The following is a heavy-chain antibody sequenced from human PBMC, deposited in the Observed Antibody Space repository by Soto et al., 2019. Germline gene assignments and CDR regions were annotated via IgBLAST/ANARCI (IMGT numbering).Heavy chain of an antibody. V-gene: IGHV3-23*01. J-gene: IGHJ2*01. Sequence: GGSLRLSCAASGFTFSSYAMSWVRQAPGKGLEWVSAISGSGGSTYYADSVKGRFTISRDNSKNTLYLQMNSLRAEDTAVYYCAKGRQLVGGNLYFDLWGRGTLVTVSS. D-gene: IGHD6-6*01. CDR2: ISGSGGST. CDR1: GFTFSSYA. CDR3: AKGRQLVGGNLYFDL.